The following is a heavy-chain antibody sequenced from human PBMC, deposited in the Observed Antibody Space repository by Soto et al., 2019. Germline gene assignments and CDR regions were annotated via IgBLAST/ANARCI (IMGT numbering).Heavy chain of an antibody. V-gene: IGHV3-30*18. D-gene: IGHD3-16*02. Sequence: QVQLVESGGGVVQPGRSLRLSYAASGFTFSSYAMHWVRQAPGKGLEWVAVISYDGSDKYYADSVKGRFTISRDNSKNTMNLQMNSLRAEDTAVYYCAKALGELSPESYDYWGQGTLITVSS. CDR2: ISYDGSDK. J-gene: IGHJ4*02. CDR1: GFTFSSYA. CDR3: AKALGELSPESYDY.